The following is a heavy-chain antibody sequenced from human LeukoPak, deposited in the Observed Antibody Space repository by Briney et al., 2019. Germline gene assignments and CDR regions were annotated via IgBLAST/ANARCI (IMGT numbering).Heavy chain of an antibody. CDR1: EGAISGYY. Sequence: SDTLSLTCTVSEGAISGYYWAWIRQPPGKGLEWIAYIHYTGTIRYNPSVQSRVTISLDTSKNQFSLRLTSVTAADTAVYYCARLADHGWPDYLGQGTLVTVFS. V-gene: IGHV4-59*08. J-gene: IGHJ4*02. CDR3: ARLADHGWPDY. CDR2: IHYTGTI. D-gene: IGHD6-19*01.